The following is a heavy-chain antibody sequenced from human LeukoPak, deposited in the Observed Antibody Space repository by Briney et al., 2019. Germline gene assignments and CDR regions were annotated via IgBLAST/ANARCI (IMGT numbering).Heavy chain of an antibody. CDR2: INHSGST. D-gene: IGHD3-10*01. J-gene: IGHJ5*02. V-gene: IGHV4-34*01. Sequence: SETQSLTCTVYGGSFSGYCWSWIRQPPGKGLEWIGEINHSGSTNYYPSLKSRVTISVDRSKNQFSLKLSSVTTADTAVYYCARWFTSEGRFDPWGQGTLVTVSS. CDR3: ARWFTSEGRFDP. CDR1: GGSFSGYC.